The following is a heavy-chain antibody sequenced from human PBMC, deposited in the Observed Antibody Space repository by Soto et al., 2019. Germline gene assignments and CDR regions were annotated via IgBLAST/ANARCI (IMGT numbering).Heavy chain of an antibody. D-gene: IGHD6-19*01. Sequence: QITLKESGPPLVRPTQTLTLTCTFSGFSLSTSGLGVGWIRQPPGKALEWLALIYWNDDKRYSPSLKARLTITKDTSKNQVVLTMTNMDPVDTATYYCAHRPSVWYLFDYWGQGTLVTVSS. CDR1: GFSLSTSGLG. V-gene: IGHV2-5*01. J-gene: IGHJ4*02. CDR3: AHRPSVWYLFDY. CDR2: IYWNDDK.